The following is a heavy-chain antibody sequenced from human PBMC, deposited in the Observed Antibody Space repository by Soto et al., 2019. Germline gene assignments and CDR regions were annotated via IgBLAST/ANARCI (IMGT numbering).Heavy chain of an antibody. CDR2: ISYDGRYI. V-gene: IGHV3-30*03. D-gene: IGHD3-9*01. CDR1: GFIFRNYA. Sequence: QMQLVESGGGVVQPGNSLRLSCAASGFIFRNYAMHWVRQAPGKGLECVALISYDGRYIYYADSVKGRFAISRDNSKKTVELLMNSLRREDTAVYYCARDVTDYVLDVWGQGTTVNVSS. CDR3: ARDVTDYVLDV. J-gene: IGHJ6*02.